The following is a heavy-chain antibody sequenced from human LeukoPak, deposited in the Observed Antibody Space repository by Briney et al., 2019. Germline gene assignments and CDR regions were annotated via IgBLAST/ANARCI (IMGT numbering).Heavy chain of an antibody. CDR1: GVTFSIYW. J-gene: IGHJ4*02. D-gene: IGHD3-22*01. V-gene: IGHV3-74*01. Sequence: PGGSLRLSCAASGVTFSIYWMHWVRQAPEKGLVWVSRINSDGSSTNYADSVKGRFTISRDNAKNRLYLQMNSLRGEDTAVYYCGRGFYYYDSSGYPLVYWGQGTLVTVSS. CDR2: INSDGSST. CDR3: GRGFYYYDSSGYPLVY.